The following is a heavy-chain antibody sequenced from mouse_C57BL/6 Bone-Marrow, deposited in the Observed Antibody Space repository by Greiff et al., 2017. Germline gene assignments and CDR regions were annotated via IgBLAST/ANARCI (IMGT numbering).Heavy chain of an antibody. CDR2: IDPEIGDT. CDR1: GFNIKDDY. D-gene: IGHD2-3*01. Sequence: VQLKQSGAELVRPGASVKLSCTASGFNIKDDYIHWVKQRPEQGLEWIGWIDPEIGDTEYASKFQGKATITSYTSSNTAYLQLSSLTSEDTAVYYCSSFDGNYFDFWGQGTPLTVAS. CDR3: SSFDGNYFDF. J-gene: IGHJ2*01. V-gene: IGHV14-4*01.